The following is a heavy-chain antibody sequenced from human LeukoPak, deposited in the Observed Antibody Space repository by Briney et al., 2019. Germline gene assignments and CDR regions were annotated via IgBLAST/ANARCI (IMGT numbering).Heavy chain of an antibody. J-gene: IGHJ4*02. CDR2: IDPSTGST. Sequence: GAAVKVSCKASGYTFTGYYMHWVRQAPGQGLGRMGWIDPSTGSTNYAQKFEGRVTLTRDTSISTAYMELRRLRSDDTALYYRARQPLITLVGGVATCHYFDFWGQGTLVSVSS. CDR3: ARQPLITLVGGVATCHYFDF. D-gene: IGHD3-10*01. V-gene: IGHV1-2*02. CDR1: GYTFTGYY.